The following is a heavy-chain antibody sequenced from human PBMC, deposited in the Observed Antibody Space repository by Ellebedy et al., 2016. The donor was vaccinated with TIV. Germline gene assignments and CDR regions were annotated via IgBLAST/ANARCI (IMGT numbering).Heavy chain of an antibody. V-gene: IGHV2-5*01. CDR1: GFSLSTAGVG. Sequence: SGPTLVKPTQTLTLTCSFSGFSLSTAGVGVGWIRQPPGKALAWLALIYWIDDKAFRPSLMNRLTITKDTSKNHVVLVMTNMDPEDTATYYCVSSGPTIFGSTRNFDYWGQGTLVTVSS. J-gene: IGHJ4*02. D-gene: IGHD3-3*01. CDR2: IYWIDDK. CDR3: VSSGPTIFGSTRNFDY.